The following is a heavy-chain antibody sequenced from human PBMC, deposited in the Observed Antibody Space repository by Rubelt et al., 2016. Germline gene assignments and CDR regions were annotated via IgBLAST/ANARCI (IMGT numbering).Heavy chain of an antibody. V-gene: IGHV3-64D*06. CDR3: VQGGCSNTNCHGEFDF. CDR1: GFTVSTNY. Sequence: GSLRLSCAASGFTVSTNYMSWVRQAPGKGLEYVSTISFNGATTYSADSVKGRFTTARDNFKNLLSLQMTSLRTEDTAVYYCVQGGCSNTNCHGEFDFWGQGTLVTVSS. CDR2: ISFNGATT. D-gene: IGHD2-2*01. J-gene: IGHJ4*02.